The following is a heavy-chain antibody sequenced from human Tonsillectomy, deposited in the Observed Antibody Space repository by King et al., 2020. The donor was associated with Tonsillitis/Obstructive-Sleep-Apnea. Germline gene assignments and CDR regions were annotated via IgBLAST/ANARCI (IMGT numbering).Heavy chain of an antibody. J-gene: IGHJ6*02. Sequence: VQLVESGGGLVKPGGSLRLSCAASGFTFSSYSMNWVRQVPGKGLEWVSSISSSSSYIYYADSVKGRFTISRDNAKNSLYLQMNSLRAEDTAVYYCAGYGIAATNYYYYGMDVWGQGTTVTVSS. D-gene: IGHD2-15*01. CDR3: AGYGIAATNYYYYGMDV. V-gene: IGHV3-21*01. CDR2: ISSSSSYI. CDR1: GFTFSSYS.